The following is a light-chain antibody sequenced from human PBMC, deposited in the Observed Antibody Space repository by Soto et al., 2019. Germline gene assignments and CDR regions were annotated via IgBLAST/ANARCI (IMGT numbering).Light chain of an antibody. J-gene: IGLJ3*02. CDR1: SSDVGSYNL. CDR2: EVS. Sequence: QSALTQPASVSGSPGQSITISCTGTSSDVGSYNLVSWYQQHPGKAPKLMIYEVSKRPSGVSNRFSGSKSGNTASLTISGLQAEDEADYYCRSYAGSSGNWVFGGGTKLTVL. V-gene: IGLV2-23*02. CDR3: RSYAGSSGNWV.